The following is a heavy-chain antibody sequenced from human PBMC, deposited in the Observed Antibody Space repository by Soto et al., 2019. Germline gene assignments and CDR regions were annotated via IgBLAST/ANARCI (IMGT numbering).Heavy chain of an antibody. CDR2: ISGYNGNR. D-gene: IGHD6-13*01. J-gene: IGHJ6*02. CDR1: GYTFTSYS. V-gene: IGHV1-18*04. CDR3: ARDGAAADYYYYGMDV. Sequence: ASVKVSCKASGYTFTSYSVSWVRQAPGQGLEWMGWISGYNGNRNYAQKLQGRVTMTTDTSTNTAYMELRSLRSDDTAVYYCARDGAAADYYYYGMDVWGQGTTVTVSS.